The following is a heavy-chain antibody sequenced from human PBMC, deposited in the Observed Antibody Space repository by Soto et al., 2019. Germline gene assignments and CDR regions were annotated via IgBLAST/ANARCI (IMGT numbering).Heavy chain of an antibody. D-gene: IGHD6-13*01. CDR1: GDSFSSYA. V-gene: IGHV1-69*01. Sequence: QVQLVQSGAEMKKPGSSVKVSCKLSGDSFSSYAISWVRQAPGEGLEWVGGIIPIFETANYAQNFQGRVTITAVESTTTAYLEVTRLRPQDTAVFYCAASDSSSWQHDYWGQGTLITVSS. J-gene: IGHJ4*02. CDR3: AASDSSSWQHDY. CDR2: IIPIFETA.